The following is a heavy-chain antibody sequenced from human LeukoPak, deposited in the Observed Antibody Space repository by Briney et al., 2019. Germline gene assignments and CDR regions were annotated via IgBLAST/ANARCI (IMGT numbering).Heavy chain of an antibody. CDR3: ARDSADRRIVGASAFDY. D-gene: IGHD1-26*01. J-gene: IGHJ4*02. CDR1: GGSFSGYY. V-gene: IGHV4-34*01. Sequence: SETLSLTCAVYGGSFSGYYWSWIRQPPGKGLEWIGEIYHSGSTNYNPSLKSRVTISVDKSKNQFSLKLSSVTAADTAVYYCARDSADRRIVGASAFDYWGQGTLVTVSS. CDR2: IYHSGST.